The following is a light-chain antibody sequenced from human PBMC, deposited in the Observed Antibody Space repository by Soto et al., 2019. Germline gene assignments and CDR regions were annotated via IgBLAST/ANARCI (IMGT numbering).Light chain of an antibody. J-gene: IGKJ1*01. CDR1: QSVSSN. V-gene: IGKV3-15*01. CDR2: GTS. Sequence: EMVMTQSPATLSVSPGERATLSCRASQSVSSNLAWYQQKPGQAPRLLIYGTSTRATGIPARFSGSGSGTEFTLSISSLQSEDFAVYYCQQYGSSLWTFGQGTKVEIK. CDR3: QQYGSSLWT.